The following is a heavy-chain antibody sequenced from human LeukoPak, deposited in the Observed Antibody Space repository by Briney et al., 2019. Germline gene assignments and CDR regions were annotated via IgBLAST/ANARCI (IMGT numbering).Heavy chain of an antibody. CDR2: IDTSGGST. V-gene: IGHV3-23*01. J-gene: IGHJ6*03. Sequence: GGSLRLSCAASGFTFSNSAMTWVRQAPGKGLEWVSAIDTSGGSTYYADSVNGRITISRDNSKNMLFLKMNSLRAEDTAVYYCAKYGSGTYYYYYYYMDVWGKGTTVTVSS. CDR3: AKYGSGTYYYYYYYMDV. CDR1: GFTFSNSA. D-gene: IGHD3-10*01.